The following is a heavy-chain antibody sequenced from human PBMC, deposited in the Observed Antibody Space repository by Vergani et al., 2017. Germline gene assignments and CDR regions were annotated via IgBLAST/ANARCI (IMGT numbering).Heavy chain of an antibody. V-gene: IGHV3-7*01. CDR2: IKQDGSEK. CDR1: GFTFSSYW. J-gene: IGHJ4*02. CDR3: ARETATVTNYFDY. D-gene: IGHD4-17*01. Sequence: EVQLVESGGGLVQPGGSLRLSCAASGFTFSSYWMSWVRQAPGKGLEWVANIKQDGSEKYYVDSVKGRFTISRDNAKNSLYLQMNSLRAEDTAVYYCARETATVTNYFDYWGQGTLVTVSS.